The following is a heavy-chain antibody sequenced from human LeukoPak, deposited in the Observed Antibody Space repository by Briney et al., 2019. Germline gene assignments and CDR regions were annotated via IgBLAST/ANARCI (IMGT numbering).Heavy chain of an antibody. J-gene: IGHJ5*02. CDR1: GGSFSGYY. D-gene: IGHD2-2*02. Sequence: SETLSLTCAVYGGSFSGYYWSWIRQPPGKGLEWIGEINHSGSTNYNPSLKRRVTISLDTSKNQFSLKLSSVTAADTAVYYCATGSYTTSAVDWFDPWGQGTLVTVSS. V-gene: IGHV4-34*01. CDR3: ATGSYTTSAVDWFDP. CDR2: INHSGST.